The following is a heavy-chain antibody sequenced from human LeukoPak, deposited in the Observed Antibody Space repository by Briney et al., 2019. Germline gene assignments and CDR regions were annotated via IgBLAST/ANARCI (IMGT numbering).Heavy chain of an antibody. CDR2: ISSSSSTI. CDR3: AKSRNWPPYFDY. V-gene: IGHV3-48*02. D-gene: IGHD1-1*01. J-gene: IGHJ4*02. CDR1: GFTSSSYS. Sequence: GGSLRLSCAASGFTSSSYSMNWVRQAPGKGLEWVSYISSSSSTIYYADPVKGRFTISRDNAKNSLYLQMNSLRDEDTAVYYCAKSRNWPPYFDYWGQGTLVTVSS.